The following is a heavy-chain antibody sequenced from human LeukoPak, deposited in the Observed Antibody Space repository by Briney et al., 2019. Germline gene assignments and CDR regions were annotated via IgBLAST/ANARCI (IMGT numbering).Heavy chain of an antibody. CDR2: IYTGGST. CDR3: ARGGVTMIVPIF. J-gene: IGHJ4*02. CDR1: GFTVSSSY. D-gene: IGHD3-22*01. V-gene: IGHV3-53*01. Sequence: GGSLGLSCAASGFTVSSSYMSWVRQAPGKGLEWVSVIYTGGSTYYADSVKGRFTISRDNSKNTLYLQMNSLRADDTAVYYCARGGVTMIVPIFWGQGTLVTVSS.